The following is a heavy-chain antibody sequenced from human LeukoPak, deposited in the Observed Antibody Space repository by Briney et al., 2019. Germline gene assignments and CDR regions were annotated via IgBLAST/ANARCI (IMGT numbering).Heavy chain of an antibody. CDR1: GGSISSSNYY. CDR3: ARLYDDYTNGHFDS. D-gene: IGHD4-11*01. CDR2: IYSRGST. Sequence: SETLSLTCIVSGGSISSSNYYWGWIRQSPGKGLEWIGSIYSRGSTYYNPSLKSRVIVSSDMSKNQFSLMLNSVTAADTAVYYCARLYDDYTNGHFDSWGQGTLVTVSS. J-gene: IGHJ4*02. V-gene: IGHV4-39*07.